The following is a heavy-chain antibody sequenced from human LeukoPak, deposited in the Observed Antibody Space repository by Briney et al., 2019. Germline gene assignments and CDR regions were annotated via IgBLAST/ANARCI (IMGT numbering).Heavy chain of an antibody. V-gene: IGHV3-20*04. Sequence: GGSLRLSCAASGFIFDDYGMSWVRQAPGKGLEWVSGINWNGGSTGYADSVKRRFTISRDNAKNSLYLQMNSLRAEEDTALYYCARDAPTVGVDYWGQGTLVTVSS. CDR1: GFIFDDYG. CDR3: ARDAPTVGVDY. CDR2: INWNGGST. J-gene: IGHJ4*02.